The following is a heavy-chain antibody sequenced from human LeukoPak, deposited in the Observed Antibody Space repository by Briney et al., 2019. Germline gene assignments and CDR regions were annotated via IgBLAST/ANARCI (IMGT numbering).Heavy chain of an antibody. CDR3: ARGVEDTGDY. Sequence: ASVKVSCKASGYTFTTYALNWVRQAPGQGLGWMGWINTNTGNPTYAQGFTGRFVFSVDTSVSTAYLQISSLKAEDTAVYYCARGVEDTGDYWGQGTLVTVS. D-gene: IGHD2-15*01. V-gene: IGHV7-4-1*02. CDR2: INTNTGNP. CDR1: GYTFTTYA. J-gene: IGHJ4*02.